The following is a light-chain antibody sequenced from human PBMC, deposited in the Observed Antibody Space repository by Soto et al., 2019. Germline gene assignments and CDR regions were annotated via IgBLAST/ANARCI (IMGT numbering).Light chain of an antibody. V-gene: IGKV1-39*01. CDR1: QRINSY. CDR3: QQSYTTPVT. J-gene: IGKJ4*01. CDR2: AAS. Sequence: DIQMTQSPSSLSASVGDRVTITCRASQRINSYVNWYQQRPGKAPKLLIYAASILQRGVPSRFSGSGSGSEFSLTIRSLQPDDFATYYCQQSYTTPVTFGGGTKVEIK.